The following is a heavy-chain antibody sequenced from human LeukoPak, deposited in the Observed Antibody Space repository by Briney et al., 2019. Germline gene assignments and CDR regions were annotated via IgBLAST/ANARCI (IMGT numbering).Heavy chain of an antibody. D-gene: IGHD4-17*01. Sequence: PSETLSLTCTVSGYSISSGYYWGWIRQPPGKGLEWIGSIYHSGSTYYNPSLKSRVTISVDTSKNQFSLKLSSVTAADTAVYYCARDQDGDYRYWGQGTLVTVSS. CDR3: ARDQDGDYRY. CDR1: GYSISSGYY. J-gene: IGHJ4*02. CDR2: IYHSGST. V-gene: IGHV4-38-2*02.